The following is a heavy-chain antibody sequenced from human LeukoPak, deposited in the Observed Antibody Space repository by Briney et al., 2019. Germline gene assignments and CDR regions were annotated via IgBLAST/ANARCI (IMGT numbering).Heavy chain of an antibody. V-gene: IGHV1-46*01. CDR1: GYTFTSYY. D-gene: IGHD3-3*01. Sequence: ASLKVSCKASGYTFTSYYMHWVRQAPGQGLEWMGIINPSGGSTSYAQKFQGRVTMTRDTSTSTVYMELSSLRSEDTAVYYCARDRGYDFWSGYYRGDYNWFDPWGQGTLVTVSS. J-gene: IGHJ5*02. CDR3: ARDRGYDFWSGYYRGDYNWFDP. CDR2: INPSGGST.